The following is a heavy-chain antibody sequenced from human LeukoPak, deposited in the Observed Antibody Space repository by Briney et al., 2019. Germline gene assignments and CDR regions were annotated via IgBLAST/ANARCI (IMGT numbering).Heavy chain of an antibody. CDR1: GYPFTTYW. V-gene: IGHV5-51*01. Sequence: GESLQISCKGSGYPFTTYWIGWVRPMPGKGLEWMGIIYPGDSDARYSPSFQGQVTISVDESINTAYLQWSSLKASDTAIYYCARHGEFGELNWFDPWGQGTLVTVSS. CDR2: IYPGDSDA. CDR3: ARHGEFGELNWFDP. D-gene: IGHD3-10*01. J-gene: IGHJ5*02.